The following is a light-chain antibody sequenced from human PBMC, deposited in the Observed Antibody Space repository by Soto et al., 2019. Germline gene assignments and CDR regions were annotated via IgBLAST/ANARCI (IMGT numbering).Light chain of an antibody. CDR2: LGS. CDR1: QSLLHSNGYNY. CDR3: MQALQTSFT. V-gene: IGKV2-28*01. Sequence: DIVMTQSPLSLPVTPGEPASISCRSSQSLLHSNGYNYLDWYLQKPGQSPQLLIYLGSNRASGVXDXXSGSGSGTDFTLKISRVEAEDVGVYYCMQALQTSFTFGPGTKVDMK. J-gene: IGKJ3*01.